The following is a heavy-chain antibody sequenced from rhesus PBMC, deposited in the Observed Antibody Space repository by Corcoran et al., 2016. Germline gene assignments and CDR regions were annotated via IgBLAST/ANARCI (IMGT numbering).Heavy chain of an antibody. J-gene: IGHJ4*01. D-gene: IGHD4-29*01. Sequence: QLQLQESGPGLVKPSETLSLTCAVSGYSISSGYGWSWIRQPPGKGLEWIGYISYSGSTSYNPSLKSRVTLSVDTSKNQLSLKLSSVTTADTAVYYCAREHGNYFDYWGQGVLVTVSS. CDR2: ISYSGST. CDR3: AREHGNYFDY. CDR1: GYSISSGYG. V-gene: IGHV4-122*02.